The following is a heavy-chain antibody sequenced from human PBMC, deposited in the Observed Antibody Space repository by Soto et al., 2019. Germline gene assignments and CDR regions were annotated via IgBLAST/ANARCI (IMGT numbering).Heavy chain of an antibody. CDR1: GGSISSGGYY. CDR2: INHSGST. V-gene: IGHV4-39*07. D-gene: IGHD6-19*01. Sequence: KPSETLSLTCTVSGGSISSGGYYWSWIRQPPGKGLEWIGEINHSGSTNYNPSLKSRVTISVDTSKNQFSLKLSSVTAADTAVYYCARNSRRAGRYNWFDPWGQGTLVTVSS. CDR3: ARNSRRAGRYNWFDP. J-gene: IGHJ5*02.